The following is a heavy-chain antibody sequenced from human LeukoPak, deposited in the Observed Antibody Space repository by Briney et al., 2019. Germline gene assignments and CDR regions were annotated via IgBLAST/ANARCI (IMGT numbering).Heavy chain of an antibody. CDR3: ARERDYDVGTDDY. CDR1: GGSISSGDYY. Sequence: SETLSLTCTVSGGSISSGDYYWSWIRQPPGKGLEWIGYIYYSGSTYYNPSLKSRVTISVDTSKNQFSLKLSSVTAADTAVYYCARERDYDVGTDDYWGQGILVTVSS. CDR2: IYYSGST. V-gene: IGHV4-30-4*01. D-gene: IGHD4-17*01. J-gene: IGHJ4*02.